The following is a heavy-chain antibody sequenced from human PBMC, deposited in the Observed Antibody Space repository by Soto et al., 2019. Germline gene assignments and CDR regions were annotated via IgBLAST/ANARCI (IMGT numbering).Heavy chain of an antibody. CDR1: GGSISSRSYY. Sequence: TSQTLSLTCTVSGGSISSRSYYWGCIRQPPGKGLEWIGSIFYSGSTYYNPSLKSRVTISVDTSKNQFSLKLSSVTAADTAVYYCARNAVAYCGGDCYSGAGWDYYGMDVWGQGTTVTVSS. CDR3: ARNAVAYCGGDCYSGAGWDYYGMDV. CDR2: IFYSGST. V-gene: IGHV4-39*07. J-gene: IGHJ6*02. D-gene: IGHD2-21*02.